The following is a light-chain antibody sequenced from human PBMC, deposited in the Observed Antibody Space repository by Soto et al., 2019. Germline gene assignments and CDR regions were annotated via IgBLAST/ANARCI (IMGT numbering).Light chain of an antibody. Sequence: EIVLTQSPATLALSPGERATLSCRASQSVSSYLAWYQQKPGQAPRLLIYGASNRATGFPDRFSGSGSGTDFTLTISRLEPEDFAVYYCQQYDNLITFGQGTRLEIK. CDR2: GAS. V-gene: IGKV3-20*01. CDR3: QQYDNLIT. J-gene: IGKJ5*01. CDR1: QSVSSY.